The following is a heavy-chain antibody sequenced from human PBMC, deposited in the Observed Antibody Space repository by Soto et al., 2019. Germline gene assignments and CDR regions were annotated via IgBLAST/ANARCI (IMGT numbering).Heavy chain of an antibody. CDR1: GGSISSSSYY. D-gene: IGHD4-17*01. J-gene: IGHJ3*02. V-gene: IGHV4-39*02. CDR2: IYYSGST. Sequence: QLQLQESGPGLVKPSETLSLTCTVSGGSISSSSYYWGWIRQPPGKGLVWIGSIYYSGSTYYNPSLKSRVTISVDTSKNQFSLKLSSVTAADTAVYYCARDDYGDYYDAFDIWGQGTMVTVSS. CDR3: ARDDYGDYYDAFDI.